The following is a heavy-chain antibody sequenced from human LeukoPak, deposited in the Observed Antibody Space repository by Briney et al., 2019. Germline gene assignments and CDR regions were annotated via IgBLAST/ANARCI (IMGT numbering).Heavy chain of an antibody. CDR2: INPNSGGT. CDR1: GYTFTSYG. Sequence: ASVKVSCKASGYTFTSYGISWVRQAPGQGLEWMGWINPNSGGTNYAQKFQGRVTMTRDTSISTAYMELSRLRSDDTAVYYCARDGVHSISDYYYYYMDVWGKGTTVTISS. V-gene: IGHV1-2*02. J-gene: IGHJ6*03. D-gene: IGHD3-3*02. CDR3: ARDGVHSISDYYYYYMDV.